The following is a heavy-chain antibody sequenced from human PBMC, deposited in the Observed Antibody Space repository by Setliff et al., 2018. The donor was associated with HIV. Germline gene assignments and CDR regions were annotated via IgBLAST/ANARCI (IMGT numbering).Heavy chain of an antibody. CDR3: ARVSGGRPGNYYYAMDV. D-gene: IGHD1-26*01. J-gene: IGHJ6*02. Sequence: WASVKVSCKASGYTFTSYAMHWVRQAPGQRLEWMGWINTGNENTRYSQKFQGRVSITRDTSANTAYMELTNLRSDDSAIYYCARVSGGRPGNYYYAMDVWGQGTTVTVSS. CDR1: GYTFTSYA. CDR2: INTGNENT. V-gene: IGHV1-3*04.